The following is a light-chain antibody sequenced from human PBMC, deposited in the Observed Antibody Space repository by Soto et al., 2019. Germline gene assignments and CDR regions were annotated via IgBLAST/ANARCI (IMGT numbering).Light chain of an antibody. CDR1: QSISNY. J-gene: IGKJ2*01. CDR3: QQSYSTHLYT. V-gene: IGKV1-39*01. CDR2: ATF. Sequence: DIQMTQSPPSLSASVGDRVTISCRASQSISNYLNWYQQKPGKAPKLLIYATFSLQSGVPSRFSGSGSETDFALTISSLQPEDFATYYCQQSYSTHLYTFGQGTRLEIK.